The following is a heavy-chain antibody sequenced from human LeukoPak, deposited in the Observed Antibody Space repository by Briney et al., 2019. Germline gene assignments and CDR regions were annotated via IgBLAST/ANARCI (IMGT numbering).Heavy chain of an antibody. CDR1: GFTFSSYA. J-gene: IGHJ4*02. Sequence: GRSLRLSCAASGFTFSSYAMHWVRQAPGKGLEWVSIIYSGGSTYYADSVKGRFTISRDNSKNTLYLQMNSLRAEDTAVYYCARDTKNWGQGTLVTVSS. D-gene: IGHD1-1*01. CDR2: IYSGGST. V-gene: IGHV3-53*01. CDR3: ARDTKN.